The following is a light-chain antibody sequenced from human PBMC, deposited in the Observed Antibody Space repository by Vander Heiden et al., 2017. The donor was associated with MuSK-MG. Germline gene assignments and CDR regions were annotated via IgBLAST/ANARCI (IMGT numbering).Light chain of an antibody. CDR2: KAS. Sequence: DILMTQSPSTLSASVGDRVTITCRASQSIGGWLAWYQQKPGKAPKLLIYKASSLESGVPSRFSGSGSGTEFTLTISSLQPDDFATYLCQQYNTYPRTFGRGTKVEIK. CDR1: QSIGGW. CDR3: QQYNTYPRT. J-gene: IGKJ1*01. V-gene: IGKV1-5*03.